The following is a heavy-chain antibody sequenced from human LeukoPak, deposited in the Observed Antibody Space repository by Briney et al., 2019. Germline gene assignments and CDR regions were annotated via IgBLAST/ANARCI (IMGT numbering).Heavy chain of an antibody. Sequence: GGSLRLSCAASGFTFSSYGMHWVRQAPGKGLDWVAFIHHDGSNKYYADSVRGRFTISRDNSNNTLYLQMNSLRAEDTALYFCAKDRIIVIPGPYSWLDPWGQGALVTVSS. CDR2: IHHDGSNK. CDR3: AKDRIIVIPGPYSWLDP. V-gene: IGHV3-30*02. CDR1: GFTFSSYG. J-gene: IGHJ5*02. D-gene: IGHD1-26*01.